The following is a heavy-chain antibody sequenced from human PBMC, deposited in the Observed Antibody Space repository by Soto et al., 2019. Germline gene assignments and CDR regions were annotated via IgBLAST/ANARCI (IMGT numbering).Heavy chain of an antibody. CDR2: IHTAKGNT. Sequence: GVSAKVSCKDSRYTFKNNVSHWLRQAPGQTLEWMGWIHTAKGNTKYSQKFEARVTLTRDTAASTAYMELNSLRSDDTAVYYCARDPIWTYTWNYARLNYLGPCGQGTLVTVSS. V-gene: IGHV1-3*04. D-gene: IGHD1-7*01. CDR3: ARDPIWTYTWNYARLNYLGP. J-gene: IGHJ5*02. CDR1: RYTFKNNV.